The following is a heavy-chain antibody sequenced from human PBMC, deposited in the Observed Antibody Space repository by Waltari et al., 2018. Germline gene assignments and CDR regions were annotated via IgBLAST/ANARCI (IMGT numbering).Heavy chain of an antibody. CDR3: ASEHSRGMDV. CDR1: GYTFTSYA. Sequence: QVQLVQSGSELKKPGASVKVSCKSSGYTFTSYALNWVRQAPGQGLEWMGWINTDTGNPTYAQGFTGRFVFSLDTSGSTASLQISSLKAEDTAVYYCASEHSRGMDVWGQGTTVIVSS. J-gene: IGHJ6*02. CDR2: INTDTGNP. V-gene: IGHV7-4-1*02.